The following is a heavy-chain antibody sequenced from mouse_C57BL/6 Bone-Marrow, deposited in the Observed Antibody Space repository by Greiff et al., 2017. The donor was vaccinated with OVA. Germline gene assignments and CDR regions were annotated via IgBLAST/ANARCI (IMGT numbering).Heavy chain of an antibody. CDR2: IWRGGST. CDR3: AKIGNYYGSSYWYFDV. V-gene: IGHV2-5*01. Sequence: QVQLKESGPGLVQPSQSLSITCTVSGFSLTSYGVHWVRQSPGKGLEWLGVIWRGGSTDYNAAFMSRLSITKDNSKSQVFFKMNSLQADDTAIYYCAKIGNYYGSSYWYFDVWGTGTTVTVSS. D-gene: IGHD1-1*01. CDR1: GFSLTSYG. J-gene: IGHJ1*03.